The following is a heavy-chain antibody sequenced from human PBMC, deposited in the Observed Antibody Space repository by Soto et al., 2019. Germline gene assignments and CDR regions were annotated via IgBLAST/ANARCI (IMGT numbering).Heavy chain of an antibody. Sequence: GGSLRLSCAASGFTFSSYWMSWVRQAPGKGLEWVANIKQDGSEKYYVDSVKGRFTISRDNAKNSLYLQMNSLRAEDTAVYYCARVWWLDAYYFDYWGQGTLVTVSS. D-gene: IGHD2-21*01. J-gene: IGHJ4*02. V-gene: IGHV3-7*01. CDR1: GFTFSSYW. CDR3: ARVWWLDAYYFDY. CDR2: IKQDGSEK.